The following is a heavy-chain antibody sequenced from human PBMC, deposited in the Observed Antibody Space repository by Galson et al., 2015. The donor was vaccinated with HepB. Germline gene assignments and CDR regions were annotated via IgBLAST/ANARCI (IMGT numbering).Heavy chain of an antibody. CDR2: IQGPSWSP. Sequence: SLRLSCAASGFSFTDVWMSWVRQVPGKGLEWFGRIQGPSWSPAYGAPVKGRFIISRDESKTILYLQMNSLKTEDTAVYYCSALGSYGEFFNNWGQGTPVTVSS. CDR3: SALGSYGEFFNN. J-gene: IGHJ4*02. D-gene: IGHD3-10*01. CDR1: GFSFTDVW. V-gene: IGHV3-15*01.